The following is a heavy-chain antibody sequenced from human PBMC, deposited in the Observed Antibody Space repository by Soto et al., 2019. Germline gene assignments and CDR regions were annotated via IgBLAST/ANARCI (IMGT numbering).Heavy chain of an antibody. Sequence: EVQLVESGGGLVQPGGSLKLSCAASGYTFSDSAMHWVRQASGKGLEWVGRIRSKANSYETVYAASVKGRFTISRDDSKNKAYLQRNSLKPEDTSVYYCARLWSEREPNFDSWGQATLVSAS. V-gene: IGHV3-73*02. CDR1: GYTFSDSA. D-gene: IGHD1-26*01. J-gene: IGHJ4*02. CDR3: ARLWSEREPNFDS. CDR2: IRSKANSYET.